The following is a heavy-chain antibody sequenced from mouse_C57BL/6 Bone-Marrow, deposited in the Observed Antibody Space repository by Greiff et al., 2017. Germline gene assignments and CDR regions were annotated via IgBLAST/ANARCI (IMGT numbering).Heavy chain of an antibody. CDR2: IHPNSGST. Sequence: QVQLQQPGAELVKPGASVKLSCKASGCTFTSYWMHWVKQRPGQGLEWIGMIHPNSGSTNYNEKFKSKATLTVDKSSSTAYMQLSSLTSEDSAVYYCARWGGLYYFDYWGQGTTLTVSS. J-gene: IGHJ2*01. CDR3: ARWGGLYYFDY. D-gene: IGHD3-3*01. CDR1: GCTFTSYW. V-gene: IGHV1-64*01.